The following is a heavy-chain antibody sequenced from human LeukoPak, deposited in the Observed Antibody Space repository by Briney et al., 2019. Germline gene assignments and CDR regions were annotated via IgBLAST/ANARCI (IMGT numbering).Heavy chain of an antibody. CDR3: ARAPYYDIVTGYYSYYYYYMDV. CDR1: GFTFSNYW. D-gene: IGHD3-9*01. CDR2: IKQDGSEK. Sequence: PGGSLRLSCAASGFTFSNYWMSWVRQAPGKGLEWVANIKQDGSEKYYVDSGKGRFTISRDNAKNSLYLQMNSLRAEDTAVYYCARAPYYDIVTGYYSYYYYYMDVWGKGTTVTVSS. V-gene: IGHV3-7*01. J-gene: IGHJ6*03.